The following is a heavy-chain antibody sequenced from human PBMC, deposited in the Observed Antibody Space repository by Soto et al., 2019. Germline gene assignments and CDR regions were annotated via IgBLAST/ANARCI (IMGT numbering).Heavy chain of an antibody. CDR3: ARDLIVYYGSGSYSRYYYYYMDV. CDR2: IYYSGST. V-gene: IGHV4-59*01. J-gene: IGHJ6*03. Sequence: SETLSLTCTVSGGSISSYYWSWIRQPPGKGLEWIGYIYYSGSTNYNPSLKSRVTISVDTSKNQFSLKLSSVTAADTAVYYCARDLIVYYGSGSYSRYYYYYMDVWGKGTTVTVSS. D-gene: IGHD3-10*01. CDR1: GGSISSYY.